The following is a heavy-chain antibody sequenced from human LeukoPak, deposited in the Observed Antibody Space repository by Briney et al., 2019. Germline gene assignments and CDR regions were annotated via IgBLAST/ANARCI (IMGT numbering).Heavy chain of an antibody. CDR2: IYYSGST. J-gene: IGHJ3*02. V-gene: IGHV4-59*01. CDR3: AREKAREAFDI. Sequence: SETLSLTCTVSGGSISSYYWSWIRQPPGKGLEWIGYIYYSGSTNYNPSLESRVTISVDTSKNQFSLKLSSVTAADTAVYYCAREKAREAFDIWGQGTMVTVSS. CDR1: GGSISSYY.